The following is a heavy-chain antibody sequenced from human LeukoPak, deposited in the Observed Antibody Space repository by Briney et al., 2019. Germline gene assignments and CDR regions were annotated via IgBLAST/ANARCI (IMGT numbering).Heavy chain of an antibody. CDR2: INPSGGST. Sequence: GASVKVSCKASGYTFTSYYMHWVRQAPGQGLEWMGIINPSGGSTSYAQKFQGRVTMTRDMSTSTVYMELSSLRSEDTAVYYCASLYSGSERSDYWSQGTLVTVSS. V-gene: IGHV1-46*01. D-gene: IGHD1-26*01. CDR1: GYTFTSYY. J-gene: IGHJ4*02. CDR3: ASLYSGSERSDY.